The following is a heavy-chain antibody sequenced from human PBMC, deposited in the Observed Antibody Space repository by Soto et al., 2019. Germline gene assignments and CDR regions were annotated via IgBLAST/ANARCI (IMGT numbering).Heavy chain of an antibody. CDR2: FDPEDGET. CDR1: EYTLTELS. J-gene: IGHJ4*02. V-gene: IGHV1-24*01. D-gene: IGHD3-22*01. Sequence: ASVKVSCKVSEYTLTELSMHWVRQAPGKGLEWMGGFDPEDGETIYAQKFQGRVTMTEDTSTDTAYMELSSLRSEDTAVYYCATSADYDSSGYTGVCDYWGQGTLVTVSS. CDR3: ATSADYDSSGYTGVCDY.